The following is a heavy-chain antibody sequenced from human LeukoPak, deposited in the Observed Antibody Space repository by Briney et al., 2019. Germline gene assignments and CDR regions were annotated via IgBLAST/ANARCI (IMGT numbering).Heavy chain of an antibody. V-gene: IGHV3-48*01. CDR3: ARAGFTFSDYFGSFFDY. D-gene: IGHD3-10*01. Sequence: GGSLRLSCEVSGFTFSSYSMNWVRQAPGKGLEWVSQISRTSSTIYYADSVKGRFTISRDNAKNSVYLQMNSLRAEDTAVYYCARAGFTFSDYFGSFFDYWGQGTLVTVSS. CDR1: GFTFSSYS. J-gene: IGHJ4*02. CDR2: ISRTSSTI.